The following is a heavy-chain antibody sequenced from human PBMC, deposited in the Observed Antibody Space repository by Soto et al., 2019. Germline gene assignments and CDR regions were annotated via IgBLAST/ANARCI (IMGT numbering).Heavy chain of an antibody. V-gene: IGHV1-8*01. J-gene: IGHJ5*02. CDR2: MNPNSGET. D-gene: IGHD2-15*01. Sequence: ASVKVSCKTSGYTFTDYDINWVRQATGQGLEWIGWMNPNSGETGYAQKFQGRVTMTRSASLSTAYLELSSLRTEDTAVYYCARVAVAARPRWYNWFDPWGQGTLVTVSS. CDR1: GYTFTDYD. CDR3: ARVAVAARPRWYNWFDP.